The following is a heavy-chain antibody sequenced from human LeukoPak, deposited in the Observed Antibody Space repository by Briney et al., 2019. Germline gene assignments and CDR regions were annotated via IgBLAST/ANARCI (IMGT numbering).Heavy chain of an antibody. CDR1: GGSFSGYY. J-gene: IGHJ4*02. V-gene: IGHV4-34*01. Sequence: PSETLSLTCAAYGGSFSGYYWSWIRQPPGKGLEWIGEINHSGSTNYNPSLKSRVTISVDTSKNQFSLKLSSVTAADTAVYYCARGAAAGTVFDYWGQGNLVTVSS. D-gene: IGHD6-13*01. CDR3: ARGAAAGTVFDY. CDR2: INHSGST.